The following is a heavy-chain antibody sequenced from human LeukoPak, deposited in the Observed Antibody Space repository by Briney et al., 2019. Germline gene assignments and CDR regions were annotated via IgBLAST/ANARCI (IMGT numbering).Heavy chain of an antibody. CDR2: ISGSGGST. J-gene: IGHJ4*02. CDR1: GFTFNNFA. V-gene: IGHV3-23*01. CDR3: AKNVKSSGWYSDY. D-gene: IGHD6-19*01. Sequence: GGSLRLSCAASGFTFNNFAMSWVRQAPGKGLELVSAISGSGGSTYYADSVKGRFTISRDNSKNTLYPQMNSLRAEDTAVYYCAKNVKSSGWYSDYWGQGTLVTVSS.